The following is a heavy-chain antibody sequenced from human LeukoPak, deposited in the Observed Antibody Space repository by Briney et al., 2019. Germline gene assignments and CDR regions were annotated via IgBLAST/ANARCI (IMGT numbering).Heavy chain of an antibody. CDR3: ATDHGTSDSSSWYSS. V-gene: IGHV1-24*01. D-gene: IGHD6-13*01. Sequence: ASVKVSCKVSGYTLTELSMHWVRQAPGKGLERMGGFDPEDGETIYAQKFQGRVTMTEDTSTDTAYMELSSLRSEDTAVYYCATDHGTSDSSSWYSSWGQGTLVTVSS. CDR1: GYTLTELS. J-gene: IGHJ4*02. CDR2: FDPEDGET.